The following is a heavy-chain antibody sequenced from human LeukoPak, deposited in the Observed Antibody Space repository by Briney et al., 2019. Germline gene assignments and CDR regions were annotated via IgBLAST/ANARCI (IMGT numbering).Heavy chain of an antibody. V-gene: IGHV3-49*04. D-gene: IGHD3-22*01. CDR2: IRSKAYGGTT. J-gene: IGHJ4*02. Sequence: GGSLRLSCTASGFTFGDYAMSWVRQAPGKGLEWVGFIRSKAYGGTTEYAASVKGRFTISRDDSKSIAYLQMNSLKTEDTAVYYCTRAGYYYDSGGYGGDYWGQGTLVTVSS. CDR3: TRAGYYYDSGGYGGDY. CDR1: GFTFGDYA.